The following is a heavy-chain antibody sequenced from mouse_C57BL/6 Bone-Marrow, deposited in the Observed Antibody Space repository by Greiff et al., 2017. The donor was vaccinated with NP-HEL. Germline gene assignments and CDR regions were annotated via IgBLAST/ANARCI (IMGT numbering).Heavy chain of an antibody. D-gene: IGHD2-4*01. CDR2: IHPNSGST. J-gene: IGHJ1*03. V-gene: IGHV1-64*01. CDR1: GYTFTSYW. CDR3: ARWGGLRRYFDV. Sequence: QVHVKQPGAELVKPGASVKLSCKASGYTFTSYWMHWVKQRPGQGLEWIGMIHPNSGSTNYNEKFKSKATLTVDKSSSTAYMQLSSLTSEDSAVYYCARWGGLRRYFDVWGTGTTVTVSS.